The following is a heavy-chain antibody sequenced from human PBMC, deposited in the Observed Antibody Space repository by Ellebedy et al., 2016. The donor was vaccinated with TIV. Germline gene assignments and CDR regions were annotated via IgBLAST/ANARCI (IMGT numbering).Heavy chain of an antibody. J-gene: IGHJ6*02. D-gene: IGHD4-17*01. V-gene: IGHV1-2*02. CDR2: INPYSGGR. CDR3: AREGMTTATYYYGMDV. CDR1: GYTFSGYY. Sequence: AASVKVSCKASGYTFSGYYMHWVRQAPGQGLEWMGWINPYSGGRMYAQKFQGRVTMTGDTAVSTAYMELSRLSPDDTAVYYCAREGMTTATYYYGMDVWGQGTTVTVSS.